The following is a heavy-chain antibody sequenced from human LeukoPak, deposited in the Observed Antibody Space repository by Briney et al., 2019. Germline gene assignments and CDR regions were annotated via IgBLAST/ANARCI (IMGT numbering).Heavy chain of an antibody. D-gene: IGHD6-6*01. Sequence: SQTLSLTCTVSGGSISSGGYYWSWIRQPPGKGLEWIGYIYHSGSTYYNPSLKSRVTISVDRSKNQFSLKLSSVTAADTAVYYCARDRIAARPIWGQGTMVTVSS. CDR2: IYHSGST. CDR1: GGSISSGGYY. J-gene: IGHJ3*02. CDR3: ARDRIAARPI. V-gene: IGHV4-30-2*01.